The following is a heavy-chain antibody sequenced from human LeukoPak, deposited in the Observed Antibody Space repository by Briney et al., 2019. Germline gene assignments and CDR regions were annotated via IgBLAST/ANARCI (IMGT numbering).Heavy chain of an antibody. Sequence: SETLSLTCTVSGYSINSGFYWGWIRQPPGKGLEWIGTIYRSGKTYYNPSLKSRVTISVDTSKTRFSLKLSALAAADTAVYYCARTFGDYSPSDYWGQGTLVTVSS. J-gene: IGHJ4*02. V-gene: IGHV4-38-2*02. CDR3: ARTFGDYSPSDY. CDR1: GYSINSGFY. D-gene: IGHD4-17*01. CDR2: IYRSGKT.